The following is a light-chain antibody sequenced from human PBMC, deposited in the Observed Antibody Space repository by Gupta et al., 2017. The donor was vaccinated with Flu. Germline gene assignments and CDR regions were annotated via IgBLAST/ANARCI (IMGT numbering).Light chain of an antibody. CDR1: NCHVGACND. CDR2: DIT. J-gene: IGLJ1*01. Sequence: VTISCTGSNCHVGACNDVHWDQQLPGKDPKLIIYDITNRPSGVPDRFSGSKSGNTTSLAIAGLQAEDEADYYCNSYATSLGVYVFGTGTKVTVL. V-gene: IGLV1-40*01. CDR3: NSYATSLGVYV.